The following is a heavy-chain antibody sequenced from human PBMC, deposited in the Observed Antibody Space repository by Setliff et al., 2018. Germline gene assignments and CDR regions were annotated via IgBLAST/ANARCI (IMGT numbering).Heavy chain of an antibody. CDR2: IYYSGST. CDR1: GGSISSSSYY. Sequence: SETLSLTCTVSGGSISSSSYYWGWIRQPPGKGLEWIGSIYYSGSTYYNPSLKSRVTISVDTSKNQFSLKLSSVTAADTVVYYCAREKGDPNYDFLSGYYLYYYDGMDVWG. V-gene: IGHV4-39*07. CDR3: AREKGDPNYDFLSGYYLYYYDGMDV. D-gene: IGHD3-3*01. J-gene: IGHJ6*02.